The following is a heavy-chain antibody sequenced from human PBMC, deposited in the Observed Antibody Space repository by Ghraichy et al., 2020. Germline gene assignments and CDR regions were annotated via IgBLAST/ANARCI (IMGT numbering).Heavy chain of an antibody. V-gene: IGHV3-11*01. D-gene: IGHD6-19*01. CDR3: ARDRTWEQWLARFPHHYDY. CDR2: ISSSGSTI. Sequence: GGSLRLSCAASGFTFSDYYMSWIRQAPGKGLEWVSYISSSGSTIYYADSVKGRFTISRDNAKNSLYLQMNSLRAEDTAVYYCARDRTWEQWLARFPHHYDYWSQGTLVTVSS. J-gene: IGHJ4*02. CDR1: GFTFSDYY.